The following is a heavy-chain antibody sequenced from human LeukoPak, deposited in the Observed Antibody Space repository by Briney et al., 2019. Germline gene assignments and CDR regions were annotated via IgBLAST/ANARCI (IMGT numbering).Heavy chain of an antibody. CDR1: GFTFSRYG. CDR3: AKSGGTSSSGLGY. D-gene: IGHD6-13*01. J-gene: IGHJ4*02. V-gene: IGHV3-30*18. CDR2: ISYDGSNK. Sequence: GGSLRLSCAASGFTFSRYGMHWVRQAPGKGLEWVAVISYDGSNKYYADSVKGRFTIPRDNSKNTLYLQMNSLRAEDTAVYYCAKSGGTSSSGLGYWGQGTLVTVSS.